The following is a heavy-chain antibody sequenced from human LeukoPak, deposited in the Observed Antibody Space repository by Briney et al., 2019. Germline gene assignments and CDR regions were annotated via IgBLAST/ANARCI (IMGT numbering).Heavy chain of an antibody. J-gene: IGHJ4*02. Sequence: ASVKVSCKVSGYTLTELSMHWVRQAPGKGLEWMGGFDSEDGETIYAQKFQGRVTMTEDTSTDTAYMELSSLRSEDTAVYYCATMYYYDSSGYLVFVDYWGQGTLVTVSS. D-gene: IGHD3-22*01. V-gene: IGHV1-24*01. CDR1: GYTLTELS. CDR2: FDSEDGET. CDR3: ATMYYYDSSGYLVFVDY.